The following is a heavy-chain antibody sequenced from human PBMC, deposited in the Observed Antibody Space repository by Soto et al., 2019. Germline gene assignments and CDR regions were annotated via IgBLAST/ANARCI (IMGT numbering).Heavy chain of an antibody. V-gene: IGHV4-30-4*01. Sequence: QVQLQESGPGLVKPSQTLSLTCTVSGGSISSGDYYWSWIRQPPGKGLEWIGYIYFSGSTYYNPSLKSRVTISVDTSKNQFPLKRSSVSAADSAVYYCARDRDSSGYHLDYWGQGTLVTVSS. J-gene: IGHJ4*02. D-gene: IGHD3-22*01. CDR2: IYFSGST. CDR1: GGSISSGDYY. CDR3: ARDRDSSGYHLDY.